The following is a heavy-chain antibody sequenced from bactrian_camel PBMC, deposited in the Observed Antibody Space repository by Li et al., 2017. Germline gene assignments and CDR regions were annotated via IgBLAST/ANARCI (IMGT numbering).Heavy chain of an antibody. V-gene: IGHV3S55*01. CDR1: FELRRRCL. J-gene: IGHJ4*01. Sequence: VQLVESGGGSVQAGGSLTLSCVAPFELRRRCLAWFRRAPGKEREGVATIDQDGDAVYADSVKGRFTISKDKAKNTLYLQMDSLRPEDTAVYYCASTTSGASYRSSLMLRLTQYAYWGQGTQVTVS. CDR3: ASTTSGASYRSSLMLRLTQYAY. CDR2: IDQDGDA. D-gene: IGHD1*01.